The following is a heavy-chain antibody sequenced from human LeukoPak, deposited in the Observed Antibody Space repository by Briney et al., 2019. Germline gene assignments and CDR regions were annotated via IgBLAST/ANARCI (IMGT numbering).Heavy chain of an antibody. CDR2: INHSGST. Sequence: PGGSLRLSCAASGFTFSDYYMSWIRQPPGKGLEWIGEINHSGSTNYNPSLKSRVTISVDTSKNQFSLKLSSVTAADTAVYYCARGRGLTTRHYFDYWGQGTLVTVSS. CDR3: ARGRGLTTRHYFDY. D-gene: IGHD4-17*01. V-gene: IGHV4-34*01. CDR1: GFTFSDYY. J-gene: IGHJ4*02.